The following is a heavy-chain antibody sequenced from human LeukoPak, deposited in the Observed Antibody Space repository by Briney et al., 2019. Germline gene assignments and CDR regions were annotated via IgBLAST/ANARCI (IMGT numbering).Heavy chain of an antibody. D-gene: IGHD3-10*01. CDR3: ARGRRMWYYGSGSYFTH. J-gene: IGHJ4*02. CDR2: INHSGST. CDR1: GGSFSGYY. V-gene: IGHV4-34*01. Sequence: SETLSLTCAVYGGSFSGYYWSWIRQPPGKGLEWIGEINHSGSTNYNPSLKSRVTISVDTSKNQFSLKLSSVTAADTAVYYCARGRRMWYYGSGSYFTHWGQGTLVTVSP.